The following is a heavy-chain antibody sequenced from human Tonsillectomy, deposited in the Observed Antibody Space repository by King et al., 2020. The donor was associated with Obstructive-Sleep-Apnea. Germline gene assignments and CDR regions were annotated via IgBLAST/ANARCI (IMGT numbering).Heavy chain of an antibody. CDR1: GFTFSSYA. CDR2: ISYDVGNK. J-gene: IGHJ4*02. D-gene: IGHD3-16*02. V-gene: IGHV3-30*04. Sequence: VQLVESGGGVVQPGRSLRLSCAASGFTFSSYAMHWVRQAPGKGLEWVAIISYDVGNKYYADAVTGRCTISRDNSKNTLYLQMNRLRPEDTAVYYCARDFTMITFGGVIVDWGQGTLVTVSS. CDR3: ARDFTMITFGGVIVD.